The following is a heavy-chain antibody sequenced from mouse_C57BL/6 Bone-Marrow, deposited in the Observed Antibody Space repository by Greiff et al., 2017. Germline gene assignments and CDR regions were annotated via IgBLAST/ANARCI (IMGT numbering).Heavy chain of an antibody. CDR2: IYPGDGDT. D-gene: IGHD2-4*01. CDR1: GYAFSSYW. V-gene: IGHV1-80*01. J-gene: IGHJ2*01. Sequence: VKLMESGAELVKPGASVKISCKASGYAFSSYWMNWVKQRPGKGLEWIGQIYPGDGDTNYNGKFKGKATLTADKSSSTAYMQLSSLTSEDSAVYFCARIYYDYDGPLDYWGQGTTLTVSS. CDR3: ARIYYDYDGPLDY.